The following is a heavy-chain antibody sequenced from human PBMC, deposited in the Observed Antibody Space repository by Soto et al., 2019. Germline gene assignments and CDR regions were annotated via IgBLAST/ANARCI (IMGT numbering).Heavy chain of an antibody. J-gene: IGHJ5*02. CDR2: IFSNDEK. V-gene: IGHV2-26*01. CDR3: ARIGISTSCYPCWFDP. D-gene: IGHD2-2*01. CDR1: GFSLSNARMG. Sequence: QVTLKESGPVLVKPTETLTLTCTVSGFSLSNARMGVSWIRQPPGKALEWLAHIFSNDEKAYSTSLKSRLTISNDTSKSQVVLTMTHMDPVDTSTYYCARIGISTSCYPCWFDPWGQGTLVTVSS.